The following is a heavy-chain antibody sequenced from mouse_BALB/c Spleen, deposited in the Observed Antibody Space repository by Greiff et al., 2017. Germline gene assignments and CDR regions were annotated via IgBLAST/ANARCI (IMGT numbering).Heavy chain of an antibody. CDR1: GFTFTDYY. Sequence: VQLQQSGGGLVQPGGSLRLSCATSGFTFTDYYMSWVRQPPGKALEWLGFIRNKANGYTTEYSASVKGRFTISRDNSQSILYLQMNTLRAEDSATYYCARDGNYRFAYWGQGTLVTVSA. J-gene: IGHJ3*01. CDR3: ARDGNYRFAY. D-gene: IGHD2-1*01. CDR2: IRNKANGYTT. V-gene: IGHV7-3*02.